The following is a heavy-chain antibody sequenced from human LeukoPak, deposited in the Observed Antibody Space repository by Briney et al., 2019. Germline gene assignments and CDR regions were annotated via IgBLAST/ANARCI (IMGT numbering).Heavy chain of an antibody. CDR3: ARAHGYGGYKYYFDY. V-gene: IGHV4-39*01. J-gene: IGHJ4*02. Sequence: PSETLSLTCTVSGGYISSGSYYWAWIRQPPGKGLEWIGSIYSSGSTYYNPSLKSRLTIFVDASKNQFSLKLSSGTAADTAVYYCARAHGYGGYKYYFDYWGQGTLVTVSS. CDR1: GGYISSGSYY. D-gene: IGHD5-12*01. CDR2: IYSSGST.